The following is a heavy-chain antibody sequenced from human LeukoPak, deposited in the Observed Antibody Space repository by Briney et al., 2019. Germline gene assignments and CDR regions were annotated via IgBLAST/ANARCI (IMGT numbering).Heavy chain of an antibody. V-gene: IGHV3-23*01. CDR1: GFTFSSYA. D-gene: IGHD3-22*01. CDR2: ISGSGGST. J-gene: IGHJ4*02. Sequence: PGGSLRLSCAASGFTFSSYAMSWVRQAPGKGLEWVSAISGSGGSTYYADSVKGRFTISRDNSKNTLYLQMNSLRAEDTAVYYCAKEHYYDSSGYSRSFDYWGQGTLVTVSS. CDR3: AKEHYYDSSGYSRSFDY.